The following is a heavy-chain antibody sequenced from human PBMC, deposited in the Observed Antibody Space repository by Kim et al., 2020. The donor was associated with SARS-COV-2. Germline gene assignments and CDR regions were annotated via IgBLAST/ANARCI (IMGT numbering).Heavy chain of an antibody. J-gene: IGHJ4*02. CDR3: ARHVKYYYGSGSYSYFDY. CDR2: IYPGDSDT. D-gene: IGHD3-10*01. CDR1: GYSFTSYW. V-gene: IGHV5-51*01. Sequence: GESLKISCKGSGYSFTSYWIGWVRQMPGKGLEWMGIIYPGDSDTRYSPSFQGQVTISADKSISTAYLQWSSLKASDTAMYYCARHVKYYYGSGSYSYFDYWGQGTLVTVSS.